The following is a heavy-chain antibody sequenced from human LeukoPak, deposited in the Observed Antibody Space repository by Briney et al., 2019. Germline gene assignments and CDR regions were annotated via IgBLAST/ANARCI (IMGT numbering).Heavy chain of an antibody. D-gene: IGHD3-22*01. CDR2: ITNSGNSK. V-gene: IGHV3-48*01. Sequence: GGSLRLSCAASEFTFSSYSMNWVRQAPGKGLEWVSYITNSGNSKSYADSVKGRFTITRDNTKNSLYLQMNGLRAEDTAVYYCARTRSSGYLTFDCWGQGILVTVSS. J-gene: IGHJ4*02. CDR3: ARTRSSGYLTFDC. CDR1: EFTFSSYS.